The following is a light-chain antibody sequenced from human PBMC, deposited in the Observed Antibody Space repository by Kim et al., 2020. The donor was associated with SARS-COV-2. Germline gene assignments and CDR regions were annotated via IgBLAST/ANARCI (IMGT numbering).Light chain of an antibody. CDR3: QQYYSTPRT. CDR2: WAS. J-gene: IGKJ1*01. Sequence: DIVMTQSPDSLAVSLGERATINCKSSQSVLYSSINKNYLAWYQQKPGQPPKLLIYWASTRESGVPDRFSGSGSGTDFTLTIRSLQAEDVAVYYCQQYYSTPRTFGQGTKVDIK. CDR1: QSVLYSSINKNY. V-gene: IGKV4-1*01.